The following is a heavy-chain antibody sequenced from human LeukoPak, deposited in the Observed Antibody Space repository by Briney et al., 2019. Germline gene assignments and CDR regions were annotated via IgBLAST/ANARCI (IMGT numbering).Heavy chain of an antibody. CDR2: ISGSGGTR. D-gene: IGHD3-9*01. CDR3: AKAPELRYSLGTYYMDV. J-gene: IGHJ6*03. V-gene: IGHV3-23*01. Sequence: GGPLRLSCAASGFTFGSYAMSWVRQAPGEGLEWVSTISGSGGTRWSADPVKGRFTISRDNSEYTLYLQMNTLRAEDTAIYYCAKAPELRYSLGTYYMDVWGKGTTVTVSS. CDR1: GFTFGSYA.